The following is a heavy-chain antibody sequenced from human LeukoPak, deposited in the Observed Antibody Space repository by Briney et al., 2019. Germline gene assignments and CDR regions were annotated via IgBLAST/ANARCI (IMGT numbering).Heavy chain of an antibody. CDR1: GFTFDDYA. J-gene: IGHJ6*02. Sequence: GGSLRLSCAASGFTFDDYAMHWVRQAPGKGLEWDSGISWNSGSIGYADSVKGRFTISRDNAKNSLYLQMNSLRAEDTALYYCAKEVSYYYYGMDVWGQGTTVTVSS. CDR3: AKEVSYYYYGMDV. CDR2: ISWNSGSI. V-gene: IGHV3-9*01.